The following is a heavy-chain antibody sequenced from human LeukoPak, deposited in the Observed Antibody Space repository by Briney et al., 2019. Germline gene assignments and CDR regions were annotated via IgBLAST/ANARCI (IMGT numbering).Heavy chain of an antibody. CDR3: ARASTSSGWYGHRDDWFDP. J-gene: IGHJ5*02. D-gene: IGHD6-19*01. CDR2: IYYSGST. Sequence: PSETLSLTCTVSGGSISSYYWSWIRQPPGKGLEWIGYIYYSGSTNYNPSLKSRVTISVDTSKNQFSLKLSSVTAADTAVYYCARASTSSGWYGHRDDWFDPWGQGTLVTVSS. V-gene: IGHV4-59*01. CDR1: GGSISSYY.